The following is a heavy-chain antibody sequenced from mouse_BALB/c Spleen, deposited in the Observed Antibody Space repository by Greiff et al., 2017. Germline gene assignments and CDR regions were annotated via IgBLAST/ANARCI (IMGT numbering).Heavy chain of an antibody. CDR2: ISSGGSYT. CDR1: GFPFSSYA. V-gene: IGHV5-9-4*01. J-gene: IGHJ3*01. D-gene: IGHD3-3*01. Sequence: EVMLVESGGGLVKPGGSLKLSCAASGFPFSSYAMSWVRQYPEKRLEGVTEISSGGSYTYYPDTVTGRFTISRDNSKNTLYLEMSSLRSEDTAMYYCARDWEGSWFAYWGQGTLVTVSS. CDR3: ARDWEGSWFAY.